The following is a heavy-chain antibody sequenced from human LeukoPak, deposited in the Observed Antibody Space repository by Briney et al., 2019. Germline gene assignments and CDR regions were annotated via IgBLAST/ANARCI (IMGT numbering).Heavy chain of an antibody. D-gene: IGHD3-16*01. CDR2: ISGSGGRI. V-gene: IGHV3-23*01. J-gene: IGHJ4*02. CDR1: GFTFSSYA. CDR3: AKDPDDYVWGTWGDY. Sequence: GGSLILSCAASGFTFSSYAMTWVRQAPGKGLEWVSGISGSGGRIYYADSVKGRFIISRDNSKNTLSLQMNSLRAEDTAVYYCAKDPDDYVWGTWGDYWGQGTLVTVSS.